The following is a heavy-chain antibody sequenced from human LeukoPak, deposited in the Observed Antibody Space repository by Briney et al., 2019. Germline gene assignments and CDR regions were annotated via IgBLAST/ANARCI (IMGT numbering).Heavy chain of an antibody. D-gene: IGHD3-10*01. CDR2: IKQDGSEK. J-gene: IGHJ4*02. CDR3: ARGGDYYGSGSYS. V-gene: IGHV3-7*04. Sequence: GGSLRLSCAASGFTFSSYWMSWVRQAPGKGLEWVANIKQDGSEKIYVDSVKGRFTISRDNAKNSLYLQMNSLRAKDTAVYYCARGGDYYGSGSYSWGQGTLVTVSS. CDR1: GFTFSSYW.